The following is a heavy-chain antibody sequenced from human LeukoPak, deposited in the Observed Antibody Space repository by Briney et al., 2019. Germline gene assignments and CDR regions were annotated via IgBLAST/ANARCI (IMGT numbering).Heavy chain of an antibody. CDR3: ARVKGAYNRFDP. J-gene: IGHJ5*02. CDR2: IYYSGST. Sequence: PSETLSLTCTVSGGSISSGGYYWSWIRQHPGKGLEWIGYIYYSGSTYYNPSLKSRVTISVDTSKNQFSLKLSSVTAADTAVYYCARVKGAYNRFDPWGQGTLVTVSS. CDR1: GGSISSGGYY. D-gene: IGHD3-16*01. V-gene: IGHV4-31*03.